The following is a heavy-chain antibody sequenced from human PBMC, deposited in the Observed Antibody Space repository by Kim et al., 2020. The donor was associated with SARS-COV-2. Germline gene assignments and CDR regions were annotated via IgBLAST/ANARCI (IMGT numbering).Heavy chain of an antibody. CDR1: GGSFSGYY. D-gene: IGHD6-19*01. Sequence: SETLSLTCAVYGGSFSGYYWSWIRQPPGKGLEWIGEINHSGSTNYNPSLKSRVTISVDTSKNQFSLKLSSVTAADTAVYYCARDPGAVADRYFDYWGQGTLVTVSS. CDR3: ARDPGAVADRYFDY. CDR2: INHSGST. J-gene: IGHJ4*02. V-gene: IGHV4-34*01.